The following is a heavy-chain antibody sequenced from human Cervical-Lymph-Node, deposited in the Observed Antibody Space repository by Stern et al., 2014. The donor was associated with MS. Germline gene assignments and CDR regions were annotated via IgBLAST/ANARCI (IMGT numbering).Heavy chain of an antibody. CDR2: INAGNSNT. J-gene: IGHJ4*02. CDR1: GYTFTSYA. CDR3: ARDMPHY. Sequence: QVQLVQSGAEVKKPGASVKVSCKASGYTFTSYAINWVRQAPGQTLEWMGWINAGNSNTKYSQKFQGRVTFTRDTSASTAYMELSNLRSEDTAVYYCARDMPHYWGQGTRVTVSS. V-gene: IGHV1-3*01. D-gene: IGHD2-2*01.